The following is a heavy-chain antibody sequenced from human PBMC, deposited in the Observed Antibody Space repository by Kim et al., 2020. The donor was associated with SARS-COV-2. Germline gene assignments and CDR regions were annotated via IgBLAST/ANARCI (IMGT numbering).Heavy chain of an antibody. D-gene: IGHD5-12*01. CDR2: ITWNGGST. V-gene: IGHV3-20*04. Sequence: GGSLRLSCAASGFTFGDYGMSWVRQAPGKGLEWVAGITWNGGSTGYADSVKGRFTISRDNTKNSLYLQMNSLRAEDTALYYCAGCRKKWLADYYYYGMDVWGQGTTVTVSS. CDR1: GFTFGDYG. J-gene: IGHJ6*02. CDR3: AGCRKKWLADYYYYGMDV.